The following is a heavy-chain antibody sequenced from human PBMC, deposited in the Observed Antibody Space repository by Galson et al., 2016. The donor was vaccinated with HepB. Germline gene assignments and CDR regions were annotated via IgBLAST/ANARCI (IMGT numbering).Heavy chain of an antibody. J-gene: IGHJ4*02. CDR2: ISSSSSYI. Sequence: SLRLSCEASGFTFSSYSMNWVRQAPGKGLEWVSSISSSSSYIYYADSVKGRFTISRDNAKNSLYMQMNSLRAEDTAVYYCASGYSYGSFYYWGQGTLVTVSS. CDR1: GFTFSSYS. CDR3: ASGYSYGSFYY. D-gene: IGHD5-18*01. V-gene: IGHV3-21*01.